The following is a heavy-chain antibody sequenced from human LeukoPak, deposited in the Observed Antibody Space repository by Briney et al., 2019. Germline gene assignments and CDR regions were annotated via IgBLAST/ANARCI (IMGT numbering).Heavy chain of an antibody. J-gene: IGHJ5*02. CDR3: AREAGSGRGFDP. CDR1: GYSFTAYY. Sequence: ASVTVSCKASGYSFTAYYMHWVRQAPGQGLEWMGIINPSGGSTSYAQKFQGRVTMTRDTSTSTVYMELSSLRSEDTAVYYCAREAGSGRGFDPWGQGTLVTVSS. V-gene: IGHV1-46*01. CDR2: INPSGGST. D-gene: IGHD3-10*01.